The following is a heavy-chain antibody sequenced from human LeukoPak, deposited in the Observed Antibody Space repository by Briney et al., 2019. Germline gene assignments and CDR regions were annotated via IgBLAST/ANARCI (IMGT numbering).Heavy chain of an antibody. J-gene: IGHJ5*02. V-gene: IGHV4-39*01. CDR2: IYYSGST. D-gene: IGHD6-6*01. Sequence: SETLSPTCTVSGGSVSSSGYYWVWIRQPPGKGLEWIGNIYYSGSTYYNPSLKSRVTMSLDTSKNQFSLKLTSVTAADTAVYYCAKRRSASSEVDPWGQGTLVTVSS. CDR3: AKRRSASSEVDP. CDR1: GGSVSSSGYY.